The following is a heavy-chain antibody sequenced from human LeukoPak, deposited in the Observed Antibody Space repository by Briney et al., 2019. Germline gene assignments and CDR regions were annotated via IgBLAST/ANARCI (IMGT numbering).Heavy chain of an antibody. CDR3: TRGYEKVVPAAIDWFDP. Sequence: GGSLRLSCAASGFTFSGSAMHWVRQASGKGLEWVGRIRSKANSYATAYAASVKGRFTISRDDSKNTAYLQMNSLKTEDTAVYYCTRGYEKVVPAAIDWFDPWGQGTLVTVSS. J-gene: IGHJ5*02. V-gene: IGHV3-73*01. CDR2: IRSKANSYAT. D-gene: IGHD2-2*01. CDR1: GFTFSGSA.